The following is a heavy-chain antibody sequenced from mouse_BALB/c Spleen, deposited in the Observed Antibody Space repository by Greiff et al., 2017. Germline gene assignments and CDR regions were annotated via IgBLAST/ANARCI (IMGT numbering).Heavy chain of an antibody. J-gene: IGHJ4*01. CDR2: INPGSGGT. CDR1: GYAFTNYL. CDR3: ARSRTGWAMDY. D-gene: IGHD4-1*01. V-gene: IGHV1-54*01. Sequence: VQLQQSGAELVRPGTSVKVSCKASGYAFTNYLIEWVKQRPGQGLEWIGVINPGSGGTNYNEKFKGKATLTADKSSSTAYMQLSSLTSDDSAVYFCARSRTGWAMDYWGQGTSVTVSS.